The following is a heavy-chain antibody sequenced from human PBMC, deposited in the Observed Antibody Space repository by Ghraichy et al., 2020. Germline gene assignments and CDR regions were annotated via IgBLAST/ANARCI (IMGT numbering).Heavy chain of an antibody. Sequence: GGSLRLSCAASGFTFSDYYMSWIRQAPGKGLEWVSYISSSGSTIYYADSVKGRFTISRDNPKNSLYLQMNSLRAEDTAVYYCARDRRSSSSWGWFDPWGQGTLVTVSS. V-gene: IGHV3-11*01. J-gene: IGHJ5*02. CDR2: ISSSGSTI. D-gene: IGHD6-13*01. CDR3: ARDRRSSSSWGWFDP. CDR1: GFTFSDYY.